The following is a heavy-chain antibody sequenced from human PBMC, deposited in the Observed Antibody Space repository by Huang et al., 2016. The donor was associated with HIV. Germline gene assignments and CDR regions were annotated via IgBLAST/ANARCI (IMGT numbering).Heavy chain of an antibody. CDR2: ISYDGSNE. CDR1: GFIFSSYA. J-gene: IGHJ4*02. D-gene: IGHD3-16*01. CDR3: ARGFSYDYVWGKSRQCFDF. V-gene: IGHV3-30-3*01. Sequence: QVQLVESGGGVVQPGRSLRLSCAASGFIFSSYAMHWVRQYPGRGLEWVVVISYDGSNEYYADSVRGRFTIARDNSKNTLYLQINGRRAEDTAVYYCARGFSYDYVWGKSRQCFDFWGQGTLVTVSS.